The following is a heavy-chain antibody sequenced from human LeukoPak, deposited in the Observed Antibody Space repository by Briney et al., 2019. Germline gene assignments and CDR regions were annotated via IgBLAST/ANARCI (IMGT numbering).Heavy chain of an antibody. V-gene: IGHV3-74*01. CDR3: AKDPPYGDSTGY. CDR1: GFTFSSYW. Sequence: GGSLRLSCAASGFTFSSYWMHWVRQAPGKGLVWVSRINSEGSSTSYADSVKGRFTISRDNAKNTLYLQMNGLRAEDTAVYYCAKDPPYGDSTGYWGQGTLVTVSS. J-gene: IGHJ4*02. CDR2: INSEGSST. D-gene: IGHD4-17*01.